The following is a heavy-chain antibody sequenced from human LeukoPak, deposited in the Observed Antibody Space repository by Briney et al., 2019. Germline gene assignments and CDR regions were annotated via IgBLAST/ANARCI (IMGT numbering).Heavy chain of an antibody. Sequence: ASVKVSCKAFGYTFTNNWMHWVRQAPGQGPEWMGLISPTGGSTAYAQKFQGRVTLTRDMSTSTDYLELSSLRSDDTAVYYCARDRIVYFDYWGQGTLVTVSS. V-gene: IGHV1-46*01. J-gene: IGHJ4*02. CDR1: GYTFTNNW. CDR2: ISPTGGST. CDR3: ARDRIVYFDY. D-gene: IGHD2-15*01.